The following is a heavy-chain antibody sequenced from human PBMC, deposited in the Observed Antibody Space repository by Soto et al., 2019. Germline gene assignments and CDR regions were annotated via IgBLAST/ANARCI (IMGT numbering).Heavy chain of an antibody. CDR3: ARGPRAAWYYDSSGYHYFDY. CDR1: GYTFTGYY. D-gene: IGHD3-22*01. V-gene: IGHV1-2*02. Sequence: ASVKVSCKASGYTFTGYYMHWVRQAPGQGLEWMGWINPNSGGTNYAQKFQGRVTMTRDTSISTAYMELSRLRSDDTAVYYCARGPRAAWYYDSSGYHYFDYWGQGTLVTVSS. CDR2: INPNSGGT. J-gene: IGHJ4*02.